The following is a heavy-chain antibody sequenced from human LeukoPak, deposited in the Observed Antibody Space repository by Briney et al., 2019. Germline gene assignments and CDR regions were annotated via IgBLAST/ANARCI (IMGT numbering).Heavy chain of an antibody. J-gene: IGHJ4*02. Sequence: GGSLRLSCAASGFTFSSYWMSWVRQAPGKGLEWVANIKPDGSDKYYVDSVKGRFTISRDNTKNSLYLQMNSLRVEDTAVYYCVRLGDSSGYFDYWGQGNLVTVSS. D-gene: IGHD3-22*01. CDR3: VRLGDSSGYFDY. CDR1: GFTFSSYW. V-gene: IGHV3-7*01. CDR2: IKPDGSDK.